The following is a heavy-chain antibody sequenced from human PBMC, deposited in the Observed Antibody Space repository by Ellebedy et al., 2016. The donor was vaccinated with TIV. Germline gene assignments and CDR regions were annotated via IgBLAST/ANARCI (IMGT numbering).Heavy chain of an antibody. CDR3: ARGDNFDH. D-gene: IGHD2-21*02. CDR1: GGSISSGGYF. J-gene: IGHJ4*02. Sequence: MPSETLSLTCTVSGGSISSGGYFWSWIRRHPGKGLEWIGYIYYSGATLYNPSLKSRVAISVDTSKSQFSLRLSSVSAADTAVYYCARGDNFDHWGQGTLVTVSS. CDR2: IYYSGAT. V-gene: IGHV4-31*03.